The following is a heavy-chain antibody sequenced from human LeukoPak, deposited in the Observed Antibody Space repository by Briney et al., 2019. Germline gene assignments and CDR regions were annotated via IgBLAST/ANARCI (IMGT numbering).Heavy chain of an antibody. D-gene: IGHD3-10*01. CDR3: ARAPPSMVRGVIGVYPNWFDP. Sequence: PSETLSLTCTVSGGSISSGDYYWSWIRQPPGKGLEWIGEINHSGSTNYNPSLKSRVTISVDTSKNQFSLKLSSVTAADTAVYYCARAPPSMVRGVIGVYPNWFDPWGQGTLVTVSS. V-gene: IGHV4-39*07. CDR1: GGSISSGDYY. CDR2: INHSGST. J-gene: IGHJ5*02.